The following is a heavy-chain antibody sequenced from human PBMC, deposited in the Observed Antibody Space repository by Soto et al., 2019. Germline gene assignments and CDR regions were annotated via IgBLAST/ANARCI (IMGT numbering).Heavy chain of an antibody. J-gene: IGHJ4*02. CDR1: GFDFRIYS. V-gene: IGHV3-23*01. CDR2: MSGDGTSW. D-gene: IGHD1-26*01. Sequence: EVQLLDSGGGLAQAGGSLRLSCAASGFDFRIYSMNWVRQAPGKGLEWVAVMSGDGTSWDYADSVRGRFTISRENSKHTLYLTMNSLRAEDTDVYYCAKDLQPDGRYDFDYWGQGTLVTVSS. CDR3: AKDLQPDGRYDFDY.